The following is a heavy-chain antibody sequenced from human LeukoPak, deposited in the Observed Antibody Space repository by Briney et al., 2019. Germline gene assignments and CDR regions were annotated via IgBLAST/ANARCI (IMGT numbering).Heavy chain of an antibody. V-gene: IGHV4-59*08. CDR1: GGSISSHY. Sequence: SETLSLTCTVSGGSISSHYWSWIRQPRGKGLEWIGYFSDSGSTIYNPSLKSRVTILGDTSKNQFSLKLSSVTAADTAVYYCARYATGSYSVPWLDPCGEGTLVTVSS. CDR2: FSDSGST. D-gene: IGHD3-10*01. J-gene: IGHJ5*02. CDR3: ARYATGSYSVPWLDP.